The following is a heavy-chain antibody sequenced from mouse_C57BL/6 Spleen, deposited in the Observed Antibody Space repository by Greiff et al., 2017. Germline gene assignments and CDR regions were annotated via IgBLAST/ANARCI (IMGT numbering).Heavy chain of an antibody. CDR1: GFSLTSYG. V-gene: IGHV2-6*01. J-gene: IGHJ4*01. CDR3: ASELYYAMDY. Sequence: VKVIESGPGLVAPSQSLSITCTVSGFSLTSYGVDWVRQSPGKGLEWLGVIWGVGSTNYNSALKSRLSISKDNSKSQVFLKMNSLQTDDTAMYYCASELYYAMDYWGQGTSVTVSS. CDR2: IWGVGST.